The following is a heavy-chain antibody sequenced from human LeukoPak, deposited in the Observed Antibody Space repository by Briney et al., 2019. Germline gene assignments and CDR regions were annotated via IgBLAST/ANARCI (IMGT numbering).Heavy chain of an antibody. CDR1: GGSFSGYY. D-gene: IGHD4-17*01. Sequence: PSETLSPTCAVYGGSFSGYYWSWIRQPPGKGLEWIGEINHSGSTNYNPSLKSRVTISVDTSKNQFSLKLSSVTAADTAVYYCPRGPSGDYRRPWDYWGQGTLVTVSS. CDR2: INHSGST. CDR3: PRGPSGDYRRPWDY. V-gene: IGHV4-34*01. J-gene: IGHJ4*02.